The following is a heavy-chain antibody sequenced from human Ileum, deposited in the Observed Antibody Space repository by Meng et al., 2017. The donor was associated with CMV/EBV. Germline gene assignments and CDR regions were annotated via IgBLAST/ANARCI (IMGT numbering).Heavy chain of an antibody. D-gene: IGHD3-3*01. CDR1: GDSISSHY. CDR2: ISYSGST. CDR3: ARHILYTYGYYVH. J-gene: IGHJ4*02. V-gene: IGHV4-59*08. Sequence: QVQLEESGPGLVKCSENLSLKCTVSGDSISSHYWSWIRQPPGKGLEYIGYISYSGSTYYNPSLKSRGTISGDTSKNQLSLKLRSVAAADTAVYYCARHILYTYGYYVHWGQGTLVTVSS.